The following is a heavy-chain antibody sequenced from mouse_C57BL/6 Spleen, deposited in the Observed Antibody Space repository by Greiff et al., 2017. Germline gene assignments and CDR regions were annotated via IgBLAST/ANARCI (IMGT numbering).Heavy chain of an antibody. CDR1: GFTFTDYY. D-gene: IGHD2-2*01. V-gene: IGHV7-3*01. CDR3: ARYEWFYWYFDV. J-gene: IGHJ1*03. Sequence: EVKLVESGGGLVQPGGSLSLSCAASGFTFTDYYMSWVRQPPGTALEWLGFIRNKANGYTTEYSASVKGRFTISRDNSQSILYLQMNALRAEDSATYYCARYEWFYWYFDVWGTGTTVTVSS. CDR2: IRNKANGYTT.